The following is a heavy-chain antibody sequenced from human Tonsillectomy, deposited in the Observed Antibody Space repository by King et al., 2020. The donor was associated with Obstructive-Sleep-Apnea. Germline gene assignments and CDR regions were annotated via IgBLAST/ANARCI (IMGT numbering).Heavy chain of an antibody. V-gene: IGHV5-51*01. J-gene: IGHJ4*02. CDR2: IYPGDSVA. CDR3: ARHLTGSYPAEYFDY. D-gene: IGHD1-26*01. Sequence: QLVQSGAEVKKPGESLKISCQGSGYSFTNYWIGWVRRMPGKGLEWMGIIYPGDSVARTSPSLQGQVTNSADRSLSPAYLQWSSLKASDTAMYYCARHLTGSYPAEYFDYWGQGTLVTVSS. CDR1: GYSFTNYW.